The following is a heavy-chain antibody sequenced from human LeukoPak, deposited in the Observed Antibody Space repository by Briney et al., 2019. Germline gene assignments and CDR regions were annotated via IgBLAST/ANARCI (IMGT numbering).Heavy chain of an antibody. V-gene: IGHV3-64D*06. D-gene: IGHD2-15*01. CDR2: ISGDGCST. CDR1: GLTFRTYV. J-gene: IGHJ4*02. Sequence: GVSLTLPCSASGLTFRTYVMYWVRQAPGRGLECVSAISGDGCSTYADSVKGRFTISRDNSKNTLYLQMSSLRAEDTAVCYCVKAQGYCSGGTCYFDYWGQGTLVTVSS. CDR3: VKAQGYCSGGTCYFDY.